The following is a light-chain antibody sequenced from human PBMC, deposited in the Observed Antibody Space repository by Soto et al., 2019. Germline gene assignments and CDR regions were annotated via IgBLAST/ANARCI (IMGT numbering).Light chain of an antibody. CDR1: SSDVGGYNY. Sequence: QSALTQPPSASGSPGQSVTISCTGTSSDVGGYNYVSWYQQHPGKAPKLMIYEVSKRPSGVPDRFSGSKSGNTASLTVSGLQAEDEAEYYCSSYVGSNNPVFGGGTKLTVL. V-gene: IGLV2-8*01. CDR2: EVS. J-gene: IGLJ2*01. CDR3: SSYVGSNNPV.